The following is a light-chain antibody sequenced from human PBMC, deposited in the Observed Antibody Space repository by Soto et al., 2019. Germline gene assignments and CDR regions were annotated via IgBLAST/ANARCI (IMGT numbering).Light chain of an antibody. V-gene: IGKV3-15*01. J-gene: IGKJ4*01. CDR1: KSVSNN. CDR3: EQDNNWPPLT. Sequence: EILMTQAPATLSVSPGERAILSCRASKSVSNNLAWYQHKPGQAPRLLIYRASTRATGIPARFSGSGSGTEFTLSISSLQSEDFAIYYCEQDNNWPPLTFGGVTKVEIK. CDR2: RAS.